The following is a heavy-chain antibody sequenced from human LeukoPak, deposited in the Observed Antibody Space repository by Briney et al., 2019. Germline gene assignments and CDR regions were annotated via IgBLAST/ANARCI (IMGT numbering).Heavy chain of an antibody. Sequence: PGGSLRLSCAASGFTFSSYWMSWVRQAPGKGLEWVANIKQDGSEKYYVDSVKGRFTISRDNAKNSLYLQMNSLRAEDTAVYYCARGYLVVVPEPGGDAFDIWGQGTMVTVSS. CDR2: IKQDGSEK. CDR3: ARGYLVVVPEPGGDAFDI. V-gene: IGHV3-7*01. D-gene: IGHD2-2*01. CDR1: GFTFSSYW. J-gene: IGHJ3*02.